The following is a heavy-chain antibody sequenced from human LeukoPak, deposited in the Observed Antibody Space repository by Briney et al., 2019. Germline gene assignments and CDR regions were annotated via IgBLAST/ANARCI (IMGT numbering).Heavy chain of an antibody. Sequence: TSETLSLTRTVSGGSISSDYWSWIRQPPGKGLEWIGYIYFSGSTNYNPSLKSRVTISVDTSKTQFSLKLSSVTAADTAVYYCARPTSGWLGDFDYWGQGTLVTVSS. CDR1: GGSISSDY. V-gene: IGHV4-59*12. D-gene: IGHD6-19*01. CDR3: ARPTSGWLGDFDY. CDR2: IYFSGST. J-gene: IGHJ4*02.